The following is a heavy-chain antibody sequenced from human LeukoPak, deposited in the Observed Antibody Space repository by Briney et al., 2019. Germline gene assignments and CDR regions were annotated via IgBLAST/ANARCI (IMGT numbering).Heavy chain of an antibody. J-gene: IGHJ4*02. D-gene: IGHD4-17*01. CDR1: GDSMTKNY. CDR2: VYSSGGT. CDR3: ARSIYGDYYFDY. V-gene: IGHV4-4*07. Sequence: PSETLSVTCTVSGDSMTKNYWNWIRQTAGEGLEWIGRVYSSGGTNYNPSLKSRVTISVDKSKSQFSLKLSSVTAADTALYYCARSIYGDYYFDYWGQGTLVTVSS.